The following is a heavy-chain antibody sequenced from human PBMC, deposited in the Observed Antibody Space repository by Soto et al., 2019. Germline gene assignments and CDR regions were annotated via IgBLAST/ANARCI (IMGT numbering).Heavy chain of an antibody. D-gene: IGHD3-16*01. J-gene: IGHJ6*02. CDR2: ISGYTGNT. CDR3: ARSWVTGKGGLDV. Sequence: QVQLVQSGAEMKKPGASVKVTFKTYGYTFSSYGFSWVRQAPGQGLEWMGWISGYTGNTNYAQKFQGRVTMTTDTSTSTAYMELRSLISDDTAVYYYARSWVTGKGGLDVWGQGTTVAVSS. CDR1: GYTFSSYG. V-gene: IGHV1-18*01.